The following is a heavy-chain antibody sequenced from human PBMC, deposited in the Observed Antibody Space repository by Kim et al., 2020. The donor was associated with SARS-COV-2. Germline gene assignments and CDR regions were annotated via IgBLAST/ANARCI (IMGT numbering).Heavy chain of an antibody. V-gene: IGHV3-23*01. CDR3: AKDSPPPYYGYPGFSFDY. D-gene: IGHD3-22*01. J-gene: IGHJ4*02. CDR1: GFTFSSYA. CDR2: ISGSGGST. Sequence: GGSLRLSCAASGFTFSSYAMSWVRQAPGKGLEWVSAISGSGGSTYYADSVKGRFTISRDNSKNTLYLQMNSLRAEDTAVYYCAKDSPPPYYGYPGFSFDYWGQGTLVTVSS.